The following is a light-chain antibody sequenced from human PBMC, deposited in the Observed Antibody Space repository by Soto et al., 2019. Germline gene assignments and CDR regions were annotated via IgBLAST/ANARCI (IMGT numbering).Light chain of an antibody. Sequence: SQVASVCGSPGRPSNITRTGTSSDIGAYNFVSWYQQHPGKAPKLMLYDVNIRPSGVSNRFSGSKSGNTASLTISGLQAEDEADYYCTSWTTSTTMIFGGGTKVTVL. CDR2: DVN. CDR1: SSDIGAYNF. CDR3: TSWTTSTTMI. V-gene: IGLV2-14*03. J-gene: IGLJ2*01.